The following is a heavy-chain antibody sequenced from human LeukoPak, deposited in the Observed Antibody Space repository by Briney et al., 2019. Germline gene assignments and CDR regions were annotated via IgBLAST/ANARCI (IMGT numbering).Heavy chain of an antibody. CDR3: ARDVELWPTHPGGY. CDR2: IKQDGSEK. V-gene: IGHV3-7*01. Sequence: GGSLRLSCAASGFTFSSYWMSWVRQAPGKGLEWVANIKQDGSEKYYVDSVKGRFTISRDNAKSSLYLQMNSLRAEDTAVYYCARDVELWPTHPGGYWGQGTLVTVSS. J-gene: IGHJ4*02. CDR1: GFTFSSYW. D-gene: IGHD5-18*01.